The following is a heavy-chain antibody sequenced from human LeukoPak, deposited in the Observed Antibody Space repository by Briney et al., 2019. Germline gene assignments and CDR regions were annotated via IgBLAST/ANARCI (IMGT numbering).Heavy chain of an antibody. V-gene: IGHV3-21*01. D-gene: IGHD2-15*01. J-gene: IGHJ6*02. CDR3: ARTIVVVVAAKVYGMDV. CDR2: ISSSSSYI. Sequence: PGGSLRLSCAASGFTFRSYSMNWVRQAPGKGLEWVSSISSSSSYIYYADSVKGRFTISRDNAKNSLYLQMNSLRAEDTAVYYCARTIVVVVAAKVYGMDVWGQGTTVTVSS. CDR1: GFTFRSYS.